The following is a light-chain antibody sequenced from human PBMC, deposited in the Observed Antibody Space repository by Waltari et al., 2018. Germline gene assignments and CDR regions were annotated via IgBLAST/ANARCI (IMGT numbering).Light chain of an antibody. CDR1: SSNIGTNF. V-gene: IGLV1-47*01. CDR3: AAWDDSLSRLV. CDR2: KDN. J-gene: IGLJ3*02. Sequence: QSVLTQPPSTSGTPGQRVTISCSGSSSNIGTNFVYWYQQLPGTAPKLLIFKDNQRPSGVPDRSSDSRSGTSASLAISGLRSEDEADYYCAAWDDSLSRLVFGGGTKLTVL.